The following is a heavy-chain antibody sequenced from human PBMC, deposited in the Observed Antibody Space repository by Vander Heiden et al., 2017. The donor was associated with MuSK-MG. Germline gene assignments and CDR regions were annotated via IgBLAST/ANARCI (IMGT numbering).Heavy chain of an antibody. D-gene: IGHD3-16*02. CDR1: GGTFSSYA. CDR3: ARSPNLGELSLGYFQH. Sequence: QVQLVQSGAEVKKPGSSVTVSCTASGGTFSSYAISWVRQAPGQGLEWMGGIIPIYGTANYAQKFQGRVTITADESTSTAYMELSSLRSEDTAVYYCARSPNLGELSLGYFQHWGQGTRVTVSA. V-gene: IGHV1-69*01. CDR2: IIPIYGTA. J-gene: IGHJ1*01.